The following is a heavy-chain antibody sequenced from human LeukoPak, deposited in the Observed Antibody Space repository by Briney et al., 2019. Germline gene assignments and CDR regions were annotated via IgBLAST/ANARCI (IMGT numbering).Heavy chain of an antibody. CDR3: ASALLWFGELLTL. J-gene: IGHJ4*02. D-gene: IGHD3-10*01. CDR1: GFTFSSYE. CDR2: ISSSGSTI. V-gene: IGHV3-48*03. Sequence: GGSLRLSCAASGFTFSSYEMNWVRQAPGKGLEWVSYISSSGSTIYYADSVKGRFTISRDNAKNSLYLQMNSLRAEDTAVYYCASALLWFGELLTLWGQGTLVTVCS.